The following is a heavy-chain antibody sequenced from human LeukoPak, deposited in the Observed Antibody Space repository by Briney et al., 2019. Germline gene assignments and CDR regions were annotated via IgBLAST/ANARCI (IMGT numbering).Heavy chain of an antibody. Sequence: GGSLRLSCAASGFTFSSYSRSWVRQAPGKGLEWVSSISSSSSYIYYADSVKGRFTISRDNAKNSLYMQMNSLRAEDTAVYYCARVRSGSMDVWGKGTTVTVSS. CDR2: ISSSSSYI. CDR3: ARVRSGSMDV. V-gene: IGHV3-21*01. J-gene: IGHJ6*03. D-gene: IGHD5-12*01. CDR1: GFTFSSYS.